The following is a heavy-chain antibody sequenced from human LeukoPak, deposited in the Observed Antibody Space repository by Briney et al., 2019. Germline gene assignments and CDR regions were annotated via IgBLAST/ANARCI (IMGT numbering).Heavy chain of an antibody. CDR2: FDPEDGET. Sequence: ASVKVSCKVSGYTLTELSMHWVRQAPGKGLEWMGGFDPEDGETIYAQKFQGRVTMTEDTSTDTAYMELSSLRSEDTAVYYCATGTPVVRQDYYYYMDVWGKGTTVTVSS. D-gene: IGHD4-23*01. CDR1: GYTLTELS. V-gene: IGHV1-24*01. J-gene: IGHJ6*03. CDR3: ATGTPVVRQDYYYYMDV.